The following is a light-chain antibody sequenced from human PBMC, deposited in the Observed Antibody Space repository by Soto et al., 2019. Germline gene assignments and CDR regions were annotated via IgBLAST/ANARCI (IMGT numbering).Light chain of an antibody. CDR2: GAS. CDR1: QSVSSSY. Sequence: EIVLTQSPGTLSLSPGERATLSCRASQSVSSSYLAWYQQKPGQAPRLLIYGASGRATGIPARFSGSGSGTEFTLTISRLEPEDFAVYYCQQYGSSSWTFGQGTKVEIK. J-gene: IGKJ1*01. CDR3: QQYGSSSWT. V-gene: IGKV3-20*01.